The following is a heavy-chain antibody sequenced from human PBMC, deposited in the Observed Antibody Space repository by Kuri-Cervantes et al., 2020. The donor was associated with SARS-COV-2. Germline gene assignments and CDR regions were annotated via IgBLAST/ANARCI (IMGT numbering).Heavy chain of an antibody. J-gene: IGHJ4*02. V-gene: IGHV1-2*02. CDR3: ARGGGVVIVRAAIPPDH. CDR1: GCTFSRFP. Sequence: ASVKVSCKASGCTFSRFPMSWVRQAPGQGLEWMGWINPNSGGTNYAQKFQGRVTMTRDTSISTAYMELSRLRSDDTAVYYCARGGGVVIVRAAIPPDHWGQGTLVTVSS. D-gene: IGHD2-2*02. CDR2: INPNSGGT.